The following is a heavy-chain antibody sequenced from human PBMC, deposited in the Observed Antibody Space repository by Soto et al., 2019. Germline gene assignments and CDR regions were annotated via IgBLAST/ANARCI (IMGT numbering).Heavy chain of an antibody. CDR1: GGSISSSSYY. J-gene: IGHJ4*02. V-gene: IGHV4-39*07. Sequence: SETLSLTCTVSGGSISSSSYYWGWIRQPPGKGLEWIGSIYYSGSIYYNPSLKSRVTISVDTSKNQFSLKLSSVTAADPAVYYCARVPDYWGQGTLVTVSS. CDR2: IYYSGSI. CDR3: ARVPDY.